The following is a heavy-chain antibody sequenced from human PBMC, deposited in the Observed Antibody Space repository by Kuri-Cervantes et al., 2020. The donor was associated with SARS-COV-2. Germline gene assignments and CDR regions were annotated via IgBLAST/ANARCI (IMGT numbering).Heavy chain of an antibody. D-gene: IGHD3-22*01. V-gene: IGHV3-30*18. CDR1: GFTFSSYA. J-gene: IGHJ3*02. CDR3: AKDRPRNTYYYDSSGYNYGGFDAFDI. Sequence: GESLKISCAASGFTFSSYAKSWVRQAPGKGLEWVAVISYDGSNKYYAESLKGRFTISRDNSKNTLYLQMNSPRAEDTAVYYCAKDRPRNTYYYDSSGYNYGGFDAFDIWGQGPMVTVSS. CDR2: ISYDGSNK.